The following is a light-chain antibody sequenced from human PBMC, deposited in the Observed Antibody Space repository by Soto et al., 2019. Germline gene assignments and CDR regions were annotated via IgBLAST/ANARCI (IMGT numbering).Light chain of an antibody. J-gene: IGKJ1*01. CDR2: DVS. V-gene: IGKV1-5*01. Sequence: DIQMTQSPSTLAASVGDRVTITCWASQNIRSRLAWYQQKPGKAPKFLVYDVSSLESGVPSRFSGSGSGTEFTLTISGLQPDDFATYYCQQYNSYTATFGRGTKVE. CDR1: QNIRSR. CDR3: QQYNSYTAT.